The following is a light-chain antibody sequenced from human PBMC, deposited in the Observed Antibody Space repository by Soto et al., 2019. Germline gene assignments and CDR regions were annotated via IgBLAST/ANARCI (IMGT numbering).Light chain of an antibody. CDR1: QSISSSY. Sequence: EIVLTQSPGTLSLSPGERATLSCRASQSISSSYLAWYQQKPGQAPRLLISGASTRATGIPDRFSGSGSGTDFTLTISRLEPEDFAVYYCQQYAGSPRTFGQGTKVEIK. CDR3: QQYAGSPRT. CDR2: GAS. J-gene: IGKJ1*01. V-gene: IGKV3-20*01.